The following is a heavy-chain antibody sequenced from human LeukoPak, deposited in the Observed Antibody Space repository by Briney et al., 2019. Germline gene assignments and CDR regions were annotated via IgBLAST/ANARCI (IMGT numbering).Heavy chain of an antibody. J-gene: IGHJ4*02. D-gene: IGHD3-3*01. CDR1: GFTFSSYS. CDR2: ISSSSSYI. CDR3: ARDPRPDFWSGYSPHDY. V-gene: IGHV3-21*01. Sequence: PGGSLRLSCAASGFTFSSYSMNWVRQAPGKGLEWVSSISSSSSYIFYGDSVKGRYTISRDNAKNSLYLQKNSLRAEDTAVYYCARDPRPDFWSGYSPHDYWGQGTLVTVSS.